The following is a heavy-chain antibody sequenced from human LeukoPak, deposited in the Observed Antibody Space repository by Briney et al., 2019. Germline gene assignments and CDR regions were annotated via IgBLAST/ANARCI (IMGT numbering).Heavy chain of an antibody. Sequence: PGGSLRLSCAASGFTFSSYGMHWVRQAPGKGLEWVAVIWYDGSNKYYADSVKGRFTISRDNSKNALYLQMNSLRAEDTVVYYCARGSVGYDFWSGYPEYYFDYWGQGTLVTVSS. J-gene: IGHJ4*02. CDR2: IWYDGSNK. CDR1: GFTFSSYG. CDR3: ARGSVGYDFWSGYPEYYFDY. D-gene: IGHD3-3*01. V-gene: IGHV3-33*01.